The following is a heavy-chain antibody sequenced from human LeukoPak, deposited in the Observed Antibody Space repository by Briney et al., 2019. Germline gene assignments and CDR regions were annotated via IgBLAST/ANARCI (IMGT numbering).Heavy chain of an antibody. CDR2: ISYDGSNK. CDR1: GFTLSSYG. Sequence: GGSLRLSCAASGFTLSSYGMHWVRQAPGKGLEWMAVISYDGSNKYYADSVKGRFTISRDNSKNTLYLQMNSLRGEDTAVYYCAKERYSYGSLYYFDYWGQGTLVTVSS. D-gene: IGHD5-18*01. CDR3: AKERYSYGSLYYFDY. J-gene: IGHJ4*02. V-gene: IGHV3-30*18.